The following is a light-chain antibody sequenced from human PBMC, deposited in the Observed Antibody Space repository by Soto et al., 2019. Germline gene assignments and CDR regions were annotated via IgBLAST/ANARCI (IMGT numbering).Light chain of an antibody. Sequence: QSALTQPASVSGSPGQSITISCTGTSSDVGGYKYVSWYQQHPGKAPKLMIYEVINRPSGVSNRCPGSKSGNTASLTISGLPAEDEADYYCSSYRSSSTVFYVFGTGTKLTVL. V-gene: IGLV2-14*01. CDR2: EVI. J-gene: IGLJ1*01. CDR1: SSDVGGYKY. CDR3: SSYRSSSTVFYV.